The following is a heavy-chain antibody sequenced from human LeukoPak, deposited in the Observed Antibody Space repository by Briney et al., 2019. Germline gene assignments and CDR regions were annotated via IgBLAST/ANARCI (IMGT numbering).Heavy chain of an antibody. Sequence: AGTLRFYCAASGFTFSSYAMHWVRQAPGKGLKYVSAISSSGGSTYYANSVKGRFTISRDKSKNTLYLQMGSLRAEDMAVYYCAREGGGYYDSSGYYYSYWGQGTLVTVSS. V-gene: IGHV3-64*01. CDR1: GFTFSSYA. D-gene: IGHD3-22*01. J-gene: IGHJ4*02. CDR3: AREGGGYYDSSGYYYSY. CDR2: ISSSGGST.